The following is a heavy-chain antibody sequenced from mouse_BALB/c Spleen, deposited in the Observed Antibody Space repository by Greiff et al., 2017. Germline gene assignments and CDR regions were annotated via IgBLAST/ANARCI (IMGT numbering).Heavy chain of an antibody. CDR2: IYPGSGST. V-gene: IGHV1S22*01. CDR1: GYTFTSYW. J-gene: IGHJ4*01. CDR3: TTRYGNYGAMDY. Sequence: LQQPGSELVRPGASVKLSCKASGYTFTSYWMHWVKQRPGQGLEWIGNIYPGSGSTNYDEKFKSKATLTVDTSSSTAYMQLSSLTSEDAAVYYCTTRYGNYGAMDYWGQGTSVTVSS. D-gene: IGHD2-1*01.